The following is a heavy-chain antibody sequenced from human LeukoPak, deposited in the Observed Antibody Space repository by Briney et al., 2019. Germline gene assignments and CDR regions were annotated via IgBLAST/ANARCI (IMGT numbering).Heavy chain of an antibody. CDR3: ARERIAVPSFGP. J-gene: IGHJ5*02. CDR1: AYTFTSYY. V-gene: IGHV1-46*01. CDR2: INPSGGST. Sequence: GASVKVSCKASAYTFTSYYMHWVRQAPGQGLEWMGIINPSGGSTSYAQKFQGRVTMTRDMSTSTVYMELSSLRSEDTAVYYCARERIAVPSFGPWGQGTLVTVSS. D-gene: IGHD6-19*01.